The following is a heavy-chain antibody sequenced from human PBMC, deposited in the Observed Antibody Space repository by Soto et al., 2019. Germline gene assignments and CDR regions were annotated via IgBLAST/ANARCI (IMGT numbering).Heavy chain of an antibody. J-gene: IGHJ4*02. V-gene: IGHV3-33*01. D-gene: IGHD2-15*01. Sequence: GGSLRLSCAASGFTFSSYGMHWVRQAPGKGLEWVAVIWYDGSNKYYADSVKGRFTISRDNSKNTLYLQMNSLRAEDTAVCYWARGGGETPPAHFDYWGQGTLVTVSS. CDR3: ARGGGETPPAHFDY. CDR2: IWYDGSNK. CDR1: GFTFSSYG.